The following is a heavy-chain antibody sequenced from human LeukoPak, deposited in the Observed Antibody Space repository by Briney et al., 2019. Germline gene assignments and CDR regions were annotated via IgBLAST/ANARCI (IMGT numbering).Heavy chain of an antibody. D-gene: IGHD1-26*01. J-gene: IGHJ4*02. Sequence: SETLSLPCTVSGASVGSAGYYWTWIRQPPGGGLEWIGYIYYIRNTYYNPSLKSRVTMSLDPSNNQFSLRLNSVSAADTAAYYCARTQSQSGSYRYYFGYWGQGTLVTVSS. CDR2: IYYIRNT. V-gene: IGHV4-61*08. CDR1: GASVGSAGYY. CDR3: ARTQSQSGSYRYYFGY.